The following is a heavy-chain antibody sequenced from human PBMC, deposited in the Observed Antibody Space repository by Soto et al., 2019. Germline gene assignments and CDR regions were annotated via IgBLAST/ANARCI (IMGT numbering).Heavy chain of an antibody. D-gene: IGHD3-16*02. Sequence: ASVKVSCKASGYTFTGYYMHWVRQAPGQGLEWMGWINPNSGGTNYAQKFQGRVTMTRDTSISTAYMELSRLGSDDTAVYYCARVSVPYYYYGMDVWGQGTTVTVSS. CDR2: INPNSGGT. V-gene: IGHV1-2*02. CDR3: ARVSVPYYYYGMDV. J-gene: IGHJ6*02. CDR1: GYTFTGYY.